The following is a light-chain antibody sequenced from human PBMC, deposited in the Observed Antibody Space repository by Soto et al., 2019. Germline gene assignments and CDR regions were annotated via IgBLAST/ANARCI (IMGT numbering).Light chain of an antibody. J-gene: IGKJ4*01. Sequence: DIVMTQSPDSLAVSLGERATINCKSSQSVLYSSNTKNYLAWYQQKPGQPPKLLIYWASTRESGVPDRFSGSGSGTDITLTISSLQAQDVAVYYCQQYYSTSSTFGGGTKVQIK. CDR2: WAS. V-gene: IGKV4-1*01. CDR1: QSVLYSSNTKNY. CDR3: QQYYSTSST.